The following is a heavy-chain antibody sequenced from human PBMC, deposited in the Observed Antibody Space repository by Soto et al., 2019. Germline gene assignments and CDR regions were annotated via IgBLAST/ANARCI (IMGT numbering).Heavy chain of an antibody. V-gene: IGHV4-31*03. CDR1: GGSITNGDYY. CDR3: ARDAPGEAPY. Sequence: QVQLQESGPGLVRPSQTLSLTCTVSGGSITNGDYYWNWIRQHPGKGLEWIGYINYRGTTFYNPSLKSRVFISVEXXXXXXXLNLSSVTAADTAVYFCARDAPGEAPYWGQGTLVTVSS. D-gene: IGHD2-2*01. J-gene: IGHJ4*02. CDR2: INYRGTT.